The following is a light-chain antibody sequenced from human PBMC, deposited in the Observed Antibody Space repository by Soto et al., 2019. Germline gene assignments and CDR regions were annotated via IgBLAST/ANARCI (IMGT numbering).Light chain of an antibody. Sequence: DIHMTQSPSTLSVSVGDRVTITCRASQSFSSWVAWYQQKPGKAPMLLIYGVSSLKGGVPSRFSGSGSGTEFTLTISSLQADDFATYYCQQYNTYPPTFGQGTKVEI. CDR1: QSFSSW. J-gene: IGKJ1*01. CDR2: GVS. CDR3: QQYNTYPPT. V-gene: IGKV1-5*01.